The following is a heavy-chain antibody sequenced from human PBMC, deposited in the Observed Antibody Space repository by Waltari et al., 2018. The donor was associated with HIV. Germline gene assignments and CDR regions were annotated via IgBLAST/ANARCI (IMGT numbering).Heavy chain of an antibody. D-gene: IGHD2-15*01. V-gene: IGHV4-39*07. CDR3: ARYCNGGFCHSGAFDS. J-gene: IGHJ4*02. CDR2: VYYTGST. CDR1: GGSISSNTYY. Sequence: QLQLQESGPGLVKPSETLSLTCTVSGGSISSNTYYWGWIRQPPGKGLEWIATVYYTGSTYYNPSLKSRVTISIDTSRNLFSLTLSSVTAADTAKYYCARYCNGGFCHSGAFDSWGQGTLVAVSS.